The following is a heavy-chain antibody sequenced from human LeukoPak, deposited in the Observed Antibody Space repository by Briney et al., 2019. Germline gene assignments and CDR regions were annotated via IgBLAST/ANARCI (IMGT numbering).Heavy chain of an antibody. CDR1: GFTFNTYW. CDR2: INPDGSWT. D-gene: IGHD1-26*01. Sequence: PGGSLRLSCAASGFTFNTYWMVWFRQAPGKGLVWVSCINPDGSWTLHADSVKGRFTISRDNAKNTLYLQMNSLRAEDTAVYYCARDLWVAATNYFDYWGQGTLVTVSS. J-gene: IGHJ4*02. CDR3: ARDLWVAATNYFDY. V-gene: IGHV3-74*01.